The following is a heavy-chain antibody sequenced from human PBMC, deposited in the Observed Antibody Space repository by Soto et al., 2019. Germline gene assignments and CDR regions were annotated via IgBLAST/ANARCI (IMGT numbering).Heavy chain of an antibody. Sequence: PSETLSLTCTVSGGSISSYYWSWIRQPPGKGLEWIGYIYYSGSTNYNPSLKSRVTISVDTSKNQFSLKLSSVTAADTAVYYCARHRGGALPGDDYWGQGTLVTVSS. CDR3: ARHRGGALPGDDY. J-gene: IGHJ4*02. D-gene: IGHD3-10*01. CDR2: IYYSGST. V-gene: IGHV4-59*08. CDR1: GGSISSYY.